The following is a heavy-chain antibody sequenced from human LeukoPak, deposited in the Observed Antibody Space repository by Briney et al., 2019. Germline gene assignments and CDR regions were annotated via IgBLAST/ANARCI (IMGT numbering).Heavy chain of an antibody. Sequence: GGSLRLSCAASGFTSSDYYMRWIRQAPGKGLEWISYIVSSDSRIYYADSVKGRFTISRDNAKNSLYLQMNSLSAEDTAVYYCARGIQPDYWGQGTLVTVSS. CDR2: IVSSDSRI. V-gene: IGHV3-11*04. CDR1: GFTSSDYY. J-gene: IGHJ4*02. CDR3: ARGIQPDY. D-gene: IGHD5-18*01.